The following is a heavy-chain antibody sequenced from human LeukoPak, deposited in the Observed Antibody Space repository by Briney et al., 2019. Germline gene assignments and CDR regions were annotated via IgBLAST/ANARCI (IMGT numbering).Heavy chain of an antibody. D-gene: IGHD2-2*01. J-gene: IGHJ6*03. CDR3: ARSPYCSSTSCRLHYYYMDV. CDR1: GYTFTSYG. V-gene: IGHV1-18*01. CDR2: ISAYNGNT. Sequence: ASVKVSCKASGYTFTSYGISWVRQAPGQGLEWMGWISAYNGNTNYAQKLQGRVTMTTDTSTSTAYMELRSLRSDDTAVYYCARSPYCSSTSCRLHYYYMDVWGIGTTVTVSS.